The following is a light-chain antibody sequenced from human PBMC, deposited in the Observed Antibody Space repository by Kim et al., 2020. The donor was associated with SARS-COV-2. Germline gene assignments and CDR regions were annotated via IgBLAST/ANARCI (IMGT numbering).Light chain of an antibody. CDR1: QDISNY. CDR3: QQYDNLPTIT. V-gene: IGKV1-33*01. J-gene: IGKJ5*01. CDR2: DAS. Sequence: YVGDRVTITCQASQDISNYLNWYQQKPGKAPKLLIYDASNLETGVPSRFSGSGSGTDFTFTISSLQPEDIATYYCQQYDNLPTITFGQGTRLEIK.